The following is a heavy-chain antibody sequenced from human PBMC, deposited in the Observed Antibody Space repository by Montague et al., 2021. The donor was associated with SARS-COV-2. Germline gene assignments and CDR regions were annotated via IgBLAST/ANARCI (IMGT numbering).Heavy chain of an antibody. CDR2: MYTSWFT. Sequence: TLSLTCTVSGGSVSSGIYYLSWIRQPTGEGLEWIGRMYTSWFTNYNPALKSRVAISVDTSKNQFSLKLTSVTAADTAVYYCARVGVGTMVRGVIPAYYSSRMEVWGTGT. D-gene: IGHD3-10*01. CDR3: ARVGVGTMVRGVIPAYYSSRMEV. J-gene: IGHJ6*04. CDR1: GGSVSSGIYY. V-gene: IGHV4-61*02.